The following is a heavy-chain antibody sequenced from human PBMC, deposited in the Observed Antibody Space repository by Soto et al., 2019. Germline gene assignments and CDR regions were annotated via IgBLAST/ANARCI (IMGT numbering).Heavy chain of an antibody. D-gene: IGHD6-6*01. CDR1: GFTFSSYA. Sequence: GGSLRLSCAASGFTFSSYAMHWVRQAPGKGLELVAVISYDGSNKYYADSVKGRFTISRDNSKNTLYLQMNSLRAEDTAVYYCARPPVAARREDAFDIWGQGTMVTVSS. CDR3: ARPPVAARREDAFDI. J-gene: IGHJ3*02. V-gene: IGHV3-30-3*01. CDR2: ISYDGSNK.